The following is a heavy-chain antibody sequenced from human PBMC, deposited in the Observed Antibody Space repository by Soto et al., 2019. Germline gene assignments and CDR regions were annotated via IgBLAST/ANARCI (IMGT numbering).Heavy chain of an antibody. CDR1: GFTFDDYA. V-gene: IGHV3-9*01. CDR3: ATRSSRWNFEN. J-gene: IGHJ4*02. CDR2: ISGNSDNR. Sequence: EVQLVESGGDLVQPGTSLRLSCAASGFTFDDYAMHWVRQAPGKGLEWVSGISGNSDNRVYADSVKGRFTISRDNAKNSLYLQMNSLRPEDTAFYDCATRSSRWNFENWGQGTLVTVSS. D-gene: IGHD6-13*01.